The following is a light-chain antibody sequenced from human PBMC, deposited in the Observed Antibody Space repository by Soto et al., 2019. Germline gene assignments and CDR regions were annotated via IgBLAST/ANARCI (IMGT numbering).Light chain of an antibody. CDR2: LEGSGSY. Sequence: QLVLTQSSSASASLGSSVKLSCTRSSGHSSYIIAWHQQQPGKAPRYLMKLEGSGSYNKGSGVPDRFSGSSSGADRYLTISNLQFEDEADYYCETWDSNTLVFGGGTKVTVL. V-gene: IGLV4-60*02. CDR1: SGHSSYI. J-gene: IGLJ3*02. CDR3: ETWDSNTLV.